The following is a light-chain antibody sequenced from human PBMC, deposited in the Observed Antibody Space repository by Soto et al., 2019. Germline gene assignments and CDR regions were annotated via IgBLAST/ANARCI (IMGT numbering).Light chain of an antibody. J-gene: IGKJ4*01. V-gene: IGKV3-11*01. CDR2: DAS. Sequence: EIVLTQSPATLSLSPGERATLSCRASQSLRNNLAWYQHKPGQAPRLLIYDASSRATGIPARFSGSGSGTDFTLTIASLEPEDFAVYYCQQRSNWLTFGGGTKVDI. CDR3: QQRSNWLT. CDR1: QSLRNN.